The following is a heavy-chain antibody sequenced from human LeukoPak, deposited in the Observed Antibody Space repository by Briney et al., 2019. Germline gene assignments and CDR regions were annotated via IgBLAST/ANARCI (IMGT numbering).Heavy chain of an antibody. D-gene: IGHD3-10*01. CDR1: GYTFTSYY. CDR3: ARRAGGLVDYFDY. V-gene: IGHV1-46*01. Sequence: ASVKVSCKASGYTFTSYYIHWVRHAHGQGLEWMGIINPSGGSTSYAQKFQGRVTMTRDMSTSTVYMELSSLRSEDTAVYYCARRAGGLVDYFDYWGQGTLVTVSS. CDR2: INPSGGST. J-gene: IGHJ4*02.